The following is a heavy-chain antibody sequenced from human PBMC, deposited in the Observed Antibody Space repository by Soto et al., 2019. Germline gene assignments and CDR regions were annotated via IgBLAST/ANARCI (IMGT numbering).Heavy chain of an antibody. CDR3: ARGGYSYGHTTYYYYGMDV. D-gene: IGHD5-18*01. Sequence: SETLSLTCTVSGGSISRYYWSWMRQPPGKGLEWIGYIYYSGSTNYNPSLKSRVTISVDTSKNQFSLKLSSATAADTAVYYCARGGYSYGHTTYYYYGMDVWGQGTTVTV. CDR1: GGSISRYY. V-gene: IGHV4-59*01. CDR2: IYYSGST. J-gene: IGHJ6*02.